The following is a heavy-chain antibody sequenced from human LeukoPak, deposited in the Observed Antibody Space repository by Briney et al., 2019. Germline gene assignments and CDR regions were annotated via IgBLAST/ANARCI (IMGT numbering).Heavy chain of an antibody. J-gene: IGHJ4*02. CDR1: GFTFSSYS. V-gene: IGHV3-21*01. D-gene: IGHD3-10*01. CDR3: ARDASVRGASDY. CDR2: ISSSSSYI. Sequence: GGSLRLSCAASGFTFSSYSMNWVRQTPGKGLEWVSSISSSSSYIYYADSLEGRFTISRDNAKNSLYLQMNSLRAEDTAVYYCARDASVRGASDYWGQGTLVTVSS.